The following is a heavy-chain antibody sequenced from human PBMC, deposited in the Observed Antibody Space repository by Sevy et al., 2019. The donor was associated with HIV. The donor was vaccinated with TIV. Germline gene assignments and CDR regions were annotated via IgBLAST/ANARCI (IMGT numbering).Heavy chain of an antibody. CDR1: GFTFSSYA. Sequence: GGSLRLSCAASGFTFSSYAMHWVRQAPGKGLEWVAVISYDGSNKYYEDSVKGRFTISRDNSKNTLYLQMNSLSAEDTAVYYCARGGGSGSYYGSGFDYWGQGTLVTVSS. D-gene: IGHD1-26*01. CDR2: ISYDGSNK. CDR3: ARGGGSGSYYGSGFDY. V-gene: IGHV3-30-3*01. J-gene: IGHJ4*02.